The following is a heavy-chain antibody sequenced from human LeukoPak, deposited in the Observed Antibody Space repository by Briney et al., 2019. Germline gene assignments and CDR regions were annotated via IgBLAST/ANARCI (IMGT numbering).Heavy chain of an antibody. D-gene: IGHD5-24*01. CDR2: ISSSSPYI. CDR3: AKDDGWVQYAN. J-gene: IGHJ4*02. Sequence: GSLRLSCAASGFTFSDYSMNWVRQAPGKGLEWVASISSSSPYIYYTDSVKGRFTISRDNAKNSLYLQMNSLRVEDTAVYYCAKDDGWVQYANWGQGTLVTVSS. CDR1: GFTFSDYS. V-gene: IGHV3-21*04.